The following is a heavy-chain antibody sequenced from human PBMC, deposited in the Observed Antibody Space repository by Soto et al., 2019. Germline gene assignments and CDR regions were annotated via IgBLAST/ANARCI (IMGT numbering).Heavy chain of an antibody. CDR3: TRGYCSVGSCSFDI. Sequence: EEQLVESGGALVQPGRSLRLSGATSGFTFDDYAMHWARQAPGKGLEWVSFITWNGGSVGYADSLKGRFTISRDNAKNSLYLQLSSLRTEDTAFYYCTRGYCSVGSCSFDIWGQGTMVTVSS. J-gene: IGHJ3*02. CDR1: GFTFDDYA. CDR2: ITWNGGSV. D-gene: IGHD2-15*01. V-gene: IGHV3-9*01.